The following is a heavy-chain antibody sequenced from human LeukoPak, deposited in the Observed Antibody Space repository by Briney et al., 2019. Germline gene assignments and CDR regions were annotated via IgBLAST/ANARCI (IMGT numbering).Heavy chain of an antibody. Sequence: PGGSLRLSCAASGFTFSSYAMSWVRQAPGKGLEWVSAISGSGGSTYYADSVKGRFTISRDNSKNTLYLQMNSLRAEDTAVYHCAKGPHYYDSSGPLDYWGQGTLVTVSS. V-gene: IGHV3-23*01. CDR2: ISGSGGST. CDR3: AKGPHYYDSSGPLDY. J-gene: IGHJ4*02. D-gene: IGHD3-22*01. CDR1: GFTFSSYA.